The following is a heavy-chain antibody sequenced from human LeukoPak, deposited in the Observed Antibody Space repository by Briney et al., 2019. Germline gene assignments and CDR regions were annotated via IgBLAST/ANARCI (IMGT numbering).Heavy chain of an antibody. Sequence: ASVKVSCKASGGTFSSYAISWVRQAPGQGLEWMGRIIPILGIANYAQKLQGRVTITADKSTSTAYMELSSLRSEDTAVYYCARDRDILTGYFHYWGQGTLVTVSS. V-gene: IGHV1-69*04. D-gene: IGHD3-9*01. CDR1: GGTFSSYA. CDR2: IIPILGIA. J-gene: IGHJ4*02. CDR3: ARDRDILTGYFHY.